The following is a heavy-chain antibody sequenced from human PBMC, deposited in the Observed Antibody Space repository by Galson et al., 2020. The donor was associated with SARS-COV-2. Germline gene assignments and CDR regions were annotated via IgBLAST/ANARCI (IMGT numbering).Heavy chain of an antibody. CDR2: INHGGNT. J-gene: IGHJ6*03. CDR3: ARGLEEPRQYYYFYMDV. D-gene: IGHD1-1*01. V-gene: IGHV4-34*01. CDR1: GGSISGYY. Sequence: SETLSLTCTLSGGSISGYYWSWIRQPPGKGLEWIGEINHGGNTNYSPSLKSRVTISVDTSKNQYSLKLSSVTAADTAVYYCARGLEEPRQYYYFYMDVWGKGTTVTVSS.